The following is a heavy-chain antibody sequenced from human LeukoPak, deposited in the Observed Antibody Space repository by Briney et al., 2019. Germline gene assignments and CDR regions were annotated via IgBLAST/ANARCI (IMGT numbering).Heavy chain of an antibody. CDR2: IYYSGSA. CDR1: GGSISSSSYY. D-gene: IGHD3-22*01. J-gene: IGHJ4*02. V-gene: IGHV4-39*01. CDR3: AGPYYYDSSAYYQPFDY. Sequence: SETLSLTCTVSGGSISSSSYYWGWIRQPPVKGLEWIGSIYYSGSAYYNPSLKSRLTISVDTSKNQFSLKLSSVTAADTAVYYCAGPYYYDSSAYYQPFDYWGQGALVAVSS.